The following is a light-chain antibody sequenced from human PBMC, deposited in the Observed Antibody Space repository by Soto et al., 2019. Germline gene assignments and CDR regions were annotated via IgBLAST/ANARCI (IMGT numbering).Light chain of an antibody. V-gene: IGKV3-15*01. CDR2: RAS. CDR1: QSVGSN. J-gene: IGKJ5*01. CDR3: QQRNVWPPVT. Sequence: EIVMTQSPATLSVSPGERATLSCRASQSVGSNLAWYQQKPGQAPRLLIHRASTRATGVPARFSGSGSGTQFTLTISSLQSEEFAVYYCQQRNVWPPVTFGQGTRLEIK.